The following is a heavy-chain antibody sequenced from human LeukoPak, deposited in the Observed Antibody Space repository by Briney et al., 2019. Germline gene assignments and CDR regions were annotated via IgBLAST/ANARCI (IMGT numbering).Heavy chain of an antibody. Sequence: GGSLRLSCAASGFTFSSYGMHWVRQAPAKGLEWVAVISYDGSNKYYADSVKGRFTISRDNSKNTLYLQMNNLRAEDTAVYYCALYWKLGFDYWGQGTLVTVSS. CDR3: ALYWKLGFDY. CDR2: ISYDGSNK. CDR1: GFTFSSYG. J-gene: IGHJ4*02. D-gene: IGHD1-1*01. V-gene: IGHV3-30*03.